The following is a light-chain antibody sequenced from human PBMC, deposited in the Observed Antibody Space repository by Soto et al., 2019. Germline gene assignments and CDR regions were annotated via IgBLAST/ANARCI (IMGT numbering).Light chain of an antibody. CDR3: QQYNDYIT. CDR1: QSISTW. Sequence: DTQMTQSPSTLSASIGDRVTITCRASQSISTWLAWYQQKPGKAPKLLIYAASTLENGVPTRFSGTGSETEFTLTVSSLQPDDSATYYCQQYNDYITFGPGTRLEIK. CDR2: AAS. V-gene: IGKV1-5*01. J-gene: IGKJ5*01.